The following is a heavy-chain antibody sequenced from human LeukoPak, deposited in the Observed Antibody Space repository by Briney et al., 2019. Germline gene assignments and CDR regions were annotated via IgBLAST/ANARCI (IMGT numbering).Heavy chain of an antibody. V-gene: IGHV3-30*02. CDR1: GFIFTNYG. CDR3: TKGQTSDY. CDR2: IRYDGSNE. J-gene: IGHJ4*02. D-gene: IGHD1-7*01. Sequence: PGGSLRLSCAASGFIFTNYGMHWVRQAPGKGLERVAYIRYDGSNEFYADSVKGRFTISRDNSKNTTYLQMNSLRTEDMAVYYCTKGQTSDYWGQGTLVTVSS.